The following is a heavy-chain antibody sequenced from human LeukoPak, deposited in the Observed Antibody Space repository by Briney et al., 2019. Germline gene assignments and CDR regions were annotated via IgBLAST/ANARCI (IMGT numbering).Heavy chain of an antibody. V-gene: IGHV3-43*01. D-gene: IGHD6-13*01. J-gene: IGHJ4*02. CDR2: INWNGGTT. Sequence: PGGSLRLSRAASGFTFDDYTMHWVRQAPGKGLEWLSSINWNGGTTYYADSMKGRFTISRDNNKNSLYLQMNSLRIEDTALYFCAKEGRLAAAGTIEDWGQGTLVTVSS. CDR1: GFTFDDYT. CDR3: AKEGRLAAAGTIED.